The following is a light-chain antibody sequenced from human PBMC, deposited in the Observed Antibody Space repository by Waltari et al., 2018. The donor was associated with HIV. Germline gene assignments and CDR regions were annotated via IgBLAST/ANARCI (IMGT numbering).Light chain of an antibody. Sequence: QSALTQPASVSASPGQSITISCTGTSSDVRSYNLSTWYQHHPGKAPKLMIYEVSKRPAGVSNRLSGSKSGNTASLTISGLQGEDGADYYCCSCAGSSTKVFGGGTKLTVL. CDR3: CSCAGSSTKV. CDR1: SSDVRSYNL. CDR2: EVS. V-gene: IGLV2-23*02. J-gene: IGLJ3*02.